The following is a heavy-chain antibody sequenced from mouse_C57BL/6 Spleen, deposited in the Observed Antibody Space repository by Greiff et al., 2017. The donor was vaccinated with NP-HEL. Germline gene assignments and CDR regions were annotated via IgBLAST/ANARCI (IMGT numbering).Heavy chain of an antibody. J-gene: IGHJ2*01. CDR3: ASSIYYGNYYFDY. D-gene: IGHD2-1*01. CDR2: ISYDGSN. CDR1: GYSITSGYY. V-gene: IGHV3-6*01. Sequence: EVQVVESGPGLVKPSQSLSLTCSVTGYSITSGYYWNWIRQFPGNKLEWMGYISYDGSNNYNPSLKNRISITRDTSKNQFFLKLNSVTTEDTATYYCASSIYYGNYYFDYWGQGTTLTVSS.